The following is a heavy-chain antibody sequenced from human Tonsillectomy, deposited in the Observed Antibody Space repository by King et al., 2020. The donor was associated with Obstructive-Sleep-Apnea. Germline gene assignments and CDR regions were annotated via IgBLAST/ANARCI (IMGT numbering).Heavy chain of an antibody. J-gene: IGHJ4*02. Sequence: VQLQQWGAGLLKPSETLSLTCAVYGGSFSGYFWSWIRQPPGKGLEWIGEINHSGSTNYNPSLKSPVTISVDKSKNQFSLKVRSVTAADTAVYYCARVKNTNGVCFDYWGQGTLVTVSS. CDR2: INHSGST. CDR1: GGSFSGYF. D-gene: IGHD2-8*01. V-gene: IGHV4-34*01. CDR3: ARVKNTNGVCFDY.